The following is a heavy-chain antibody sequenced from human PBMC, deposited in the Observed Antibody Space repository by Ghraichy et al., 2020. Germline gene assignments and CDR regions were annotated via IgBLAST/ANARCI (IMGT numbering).Heavy chain of an antibody. CDR1: GFTFSSYW. CDR3: ARDYTGYCSGGTCYSGAFDI. Sequence: GGSLRLSCAASGFTFSSYWMSWVRQAPGKGLEWVANIKQDGSEKYYVDSVKGRFTISRDNAKNSLNLQMNSLRAEDTAVYYCARDYTGYCSGGTCYSGAFDIWGQGTMVTVSS. D-gene: IGHD2-15*01. CDR2: IKQDGSEK. V-gene: IGHV3-7*03. J-gene: IGHJ3*02.